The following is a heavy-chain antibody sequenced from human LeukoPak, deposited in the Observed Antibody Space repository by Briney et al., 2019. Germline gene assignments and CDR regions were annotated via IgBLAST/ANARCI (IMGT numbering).Heavy chain of an antibody. J-gene: IGHJ3*02. CDR2: IIPIFGIA. Sequence: SVKVSCKAPGGTFSSYAISRVRQAPGQGLEWMGRIIPIFGIANYAQKFQGRVTLTADKSTSTTYMELSRLRSEDTAVYYCARGGSGGDIWGQGTMVTVSS. V-gene: IGHV1-69*04. CDR1: GGTFSSYA. D-gene: IGHD3-10*01. CDR3: ARGGSGGDI.